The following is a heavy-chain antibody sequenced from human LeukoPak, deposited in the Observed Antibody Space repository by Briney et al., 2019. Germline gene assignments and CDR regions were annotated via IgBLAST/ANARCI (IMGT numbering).Heavy chain of an antibody. V-gene: IGHV3-30*02. Sequence: GGSLRLSCAASGVTFSSYSMNWVRQAPGKGLEWVAFIRYDGSSKYYVDSVKGRFTISRDNSKNTLYLQMNSLRAEDTAVYFCAKGSGWEASYFYYYMDVWGKGTTVTISS. CDR3: AKGSGWEASYFYYYMDV. CDR1: GVTFSSYS. J-gene: IGHJ6*03. D-gene: IGHD1-26*01. CDR2: IRYDGSSK.